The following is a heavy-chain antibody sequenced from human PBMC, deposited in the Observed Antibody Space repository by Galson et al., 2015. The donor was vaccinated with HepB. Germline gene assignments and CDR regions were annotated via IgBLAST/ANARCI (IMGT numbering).Heavy chain of an antibody. CDR1: GFTFSSYW. V-gene: IGHV3-7*01. Sequence: SLRLSCAASGFTFSSYWMSWVRQAPGKGLEWVANIKQDGSEKYYVDSVKGRFTISRDNAKNSLYLQMNSLRAEDTAVYYCARDFAVILGYYYYYMDVWGKGTTVTVSS. D-gene: IGHD3-3*01. CDR2: IKQDGSEK. CDR3: ARDFAVILGYYYYYMDV. J-gene: IGHJ6*03.